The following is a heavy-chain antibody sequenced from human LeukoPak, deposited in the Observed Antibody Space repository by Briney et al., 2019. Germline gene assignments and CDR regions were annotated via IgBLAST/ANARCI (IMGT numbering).Heavy chain of an antibody. CDR2: IYTSGST. J-gene: IGHJ6*02. CDR3: ARDTVIAVAGTKPHYYYGMDV. V-gene: IGHV4-61*02. Sequence: SQTLSLTCTVSGVSISSGSYYWSWIRQPAGKGLEWIGRIYTSGSTNYNPSLKSRVTISVDTSKNQFSLKLSSVTAADTDVYYCARDTVIAVAGTKPHYYYGMDVWGQGTTVTVSS. D-gene: IGHD6-19*01. CDR1: GVSISSGSYY.